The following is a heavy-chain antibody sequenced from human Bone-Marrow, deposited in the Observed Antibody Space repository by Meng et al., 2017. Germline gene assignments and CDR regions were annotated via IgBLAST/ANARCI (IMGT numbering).Heavy chain of an antibody. Sequence: GGSLRLSCAASGFTLSSHYMHWVRQAPGKGLEWVSLVSGSGGSTYYTDSMKGRFTISRDNSKNTLHLQMSSLRAEDTAVYYCAKAGGSFSSGWYEVDYWGQGTLVTVSS. CDR1: GFTLSSHY. CDR2: VSGSGGST. J-gene: IGHJ4*02. V-gene: IGHV3-23*01. D-gene: IGHD6-19*01. CDR3: AKAGGSFSSGWYEVDY.